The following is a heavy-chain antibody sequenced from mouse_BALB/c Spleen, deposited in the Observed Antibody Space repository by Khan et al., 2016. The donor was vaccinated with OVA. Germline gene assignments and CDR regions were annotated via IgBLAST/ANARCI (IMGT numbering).Heavy chain of an antibody. CDR2: INPSNGRT. D-gene: IGHD2-14*01. Sequence: QVQLQQPGAELVKPGASVKLSCKASGYTFTSYWMHWVKQRPGQGLEWIGEINPSNGRTNYNETFKSKATLTVDTSSSTAYMQLSRLTSEDSAVYCCARFPSYRYEEGYYGMDYWGQGTSVTVSA. CDR3: ARFPSYRYEEGYYGMDY. J-gene: IGHJ4*01. V-gene: IGHV1S81*02. CDR1: GYTFTSYW.